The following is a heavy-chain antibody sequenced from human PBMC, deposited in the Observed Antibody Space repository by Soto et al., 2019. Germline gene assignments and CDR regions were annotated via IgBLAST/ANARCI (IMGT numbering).Heavy chain of an antibody. V-gene: IGHV3-33*01. CDR3: ARDGRAAAGTYNWFDP. J-gene: IGHJ5*02. D-gene: IGHD6-13*01. CDR2: IWYDGSNK. Sequence: VQLVESGGGVVQPGRSLRLSCAASGFTFSSYGMHWVRQAPGKGLEWVAVIWYDGSNKYYADSVKGRFTISRDNSKNTLYLQMNSLRAEDTAVYYCARDGRAAAGTYNWFDPWGQGTLVTVSS. CDR1: GFTFSSYG.